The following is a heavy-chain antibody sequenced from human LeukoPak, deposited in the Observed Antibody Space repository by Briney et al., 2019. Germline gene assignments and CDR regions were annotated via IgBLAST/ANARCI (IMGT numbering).Heavy chain of an antibody. CDR1: GYTFTSYG. J-gene: IGHJ4*02. CDR2: ISAYNGNT. D-gene: IGHD6-19*01. V-gene: IGHV1-18*01. Sequence: GASVKVSCKASGYTFTSYGISWVRQAPGQGLEWMGWISAYNGNTNYAQKFQGRVTMTTDTSTSTAYMELRSLRSDDTAVYYCARDHVAVAGTWGFDYWGQGTLVTVSS. CDR3: ARDHVAVAGTWGFDY.